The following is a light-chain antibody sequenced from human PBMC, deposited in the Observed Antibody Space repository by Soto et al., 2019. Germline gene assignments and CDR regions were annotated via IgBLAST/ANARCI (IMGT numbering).Light chain of an antibody. CDR3: SSYTNSNTVL. CDR2: DVT. V-gene: IGLV2-14*01. J-gene: IGLJ2*01. CDR1: SSDVGGYNS. Sequence: QSVLAQPASVSGSPGQSITISCTGTSSDVGGYNSVSWYQQHPDKAPKLMIYDVTTRPSGVSNRFSGSKSGNTASLTISGLQAEDEADYYCSSYTNSNTVLFGGGTKVTVL.